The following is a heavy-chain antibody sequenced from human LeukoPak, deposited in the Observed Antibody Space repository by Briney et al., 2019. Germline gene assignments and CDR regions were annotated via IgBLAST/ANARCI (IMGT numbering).Heavy chain of an antibody. Sequence: GGSLRLSCAASGFTFSSYGMHWVRQAPGKGLEWVAAISYDGSNKYYADSVKGRFTISRDNTKNTLYLQLRSLRAEHRALYYCANDGPYSGSDYYYYGMDVWGQGTTVTVSS. CDR3: ANDGPYSGSDYYYYGMDV. D-gene: IGHD1-26*01. CDR2: ISYDGSNK. V-gene: IGHV3-30*18. J-gene: IGHJ6*02. CDR1: GFTFSSYG.